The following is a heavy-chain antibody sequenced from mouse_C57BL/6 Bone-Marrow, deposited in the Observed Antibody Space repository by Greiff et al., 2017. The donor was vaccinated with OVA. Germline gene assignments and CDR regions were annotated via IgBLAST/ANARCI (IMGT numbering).Heavy chain of an antibody. CDR2: INYDGSST. J-gene: IGHJ4*01. D-gene: IGHD4-1*02. CDR3: ARDHGQLGQGYAMDY. Sequence: EVQLVESEGGLVQPGSSMKLSCTASGFTFSDYYMAWVRQVPEKGLEWVANINYDGSSTYYLDSLKSRFIISRDNAKNILYLQMSSLKSEDTATYYCARDHGQLGQGYAMDYWGQGTSVTVSS. CDR1: GFTFSDYY. V-gene: IGHV5-16*01.